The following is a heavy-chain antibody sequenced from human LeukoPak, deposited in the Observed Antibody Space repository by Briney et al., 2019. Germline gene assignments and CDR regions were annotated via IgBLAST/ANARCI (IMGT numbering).Heavy chain of an antibody. CDR1: GVSISSSNYH. CDR3: ASAPWRYYGSGSYYNAFDI. V-gene: IGHV4-39*07. Sequence: SETLSLTCTVSGVSISSSNYHWGWIRQPPGKGLEWIANIHYSGSTYYNPSLKSRVTISVDTSKNQFSLKLNSVTAADTAVYYCASAPWRYYGSGSYYNAFDIWGQGTKVTVSS. J-gene: IGHJ3*02. CDR2: IHYSGST. D-gene: IGHD3-10*01.